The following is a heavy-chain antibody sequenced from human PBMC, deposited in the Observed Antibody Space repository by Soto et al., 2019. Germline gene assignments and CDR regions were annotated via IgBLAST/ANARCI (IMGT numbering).Heavy chain of an antibody. D-gene: IGHD3-22*01. CDR2: IYYSGST. CDR1: GGSISSSSYY. V-gene: IGHV4-39*01. J-gene: IGHJ4*02. Sequence: PSETLSLTCTVSGGSISSSSYYWGWIRQPPGKGLEWIGSIYYSGSTYYNPSLKSRVTISVDTSKNQFSLKLSSVTAADTAVYYCASPSPKQDYYDSSGYIWGQGTLVTVSS. CDR3: ASPSPKQDYYDSSGYI.